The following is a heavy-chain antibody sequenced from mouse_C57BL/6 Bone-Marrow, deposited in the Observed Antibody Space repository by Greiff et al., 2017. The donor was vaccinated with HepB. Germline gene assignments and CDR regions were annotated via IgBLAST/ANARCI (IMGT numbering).Heavy chain of an antibody. CDR2: IRSKSNNYAT. D-gene: IGHD2-3*01. Sequence: EVQLVESGGGLVQPKGSLKLSCAASGFSFNTYAMNWVRQAPGKGLEWVARIRSKSNNYATYYADSVKDRFTISRDDSESMLYLQMNNLKTEDTAMYYCVRHKEDGYFWYFDVWGTGTTVTVSS. V-gene: IGHV10-1*01. CDR3: VRHKEDGYFWYFDV. CDR1: GFSFNTYA. J-gene: IGHJ1*03.